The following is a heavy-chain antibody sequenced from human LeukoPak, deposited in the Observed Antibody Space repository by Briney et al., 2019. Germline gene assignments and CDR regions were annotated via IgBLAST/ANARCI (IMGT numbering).Heavy chain of an antibody. V-gene: IGHV4-34*01. Sequence: SETLSLTCAVYGGSFSGYYWSWIRQPPGKGLEWIGEINHSGSTNYNPSLKSRVTISVDTSKNQFSLKLSSVTAADTAVYYCASVDGEGGAPGYWGQGTLVTVSS. CDR1: GGSFSGYY. CDR2: INHSGST. D-gene: IGHD4-17*01. J-gene: IGHJ4*02. CDR3: ASVDGEGGAPGY.